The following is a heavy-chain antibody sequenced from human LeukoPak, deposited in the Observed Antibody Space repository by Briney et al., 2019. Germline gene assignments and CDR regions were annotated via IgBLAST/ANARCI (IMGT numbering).Heavy chain of an antibody. Sequence: PSETLSLTCTVSGGSISSYYWSWIRQPPGKGLGWIGYIYYSGSTNYNPSLKSRVTISVDTSKNQFSLKLSSVTAADTAVYYCARRYSYGWGYFDYWGQGTLVTVSS. V-gene: IGHV4-59*08. CDR2: IYYSGST. CDR1: GGSISSYY. J-gene: IGHJ4*02. D-gene: IGHD5-18*01. CDR3: ARRYSYGWGYFDY.